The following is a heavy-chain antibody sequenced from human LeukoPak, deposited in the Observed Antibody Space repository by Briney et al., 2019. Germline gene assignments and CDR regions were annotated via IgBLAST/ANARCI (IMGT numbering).Heavy chain of an antibody. J-gene: IGHJ6*02. Sequence: GESLKISCKGSGYSFTSYWIGWVRQMPGKGLEWMGIIYPGDSDTRYSPSFQGQVTISADKSISTAYLQWSSLKASDTAMYYCARHTRSGYDYYYGMDVWGQGTTVTVS. CDR1: GYSFTSYW. D-gene: IGHD5-12*01. V-gene: IGHV5-51*01. CDR2: IYPGDSDT. CDR3: ARHTRSGYDYYYGMDV.